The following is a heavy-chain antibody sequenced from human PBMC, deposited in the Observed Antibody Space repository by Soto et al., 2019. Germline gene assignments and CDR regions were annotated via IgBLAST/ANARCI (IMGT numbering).Heavy chain of an antibody. J-gene: IGHJ3*02. CDR3: ARRSRVAFDI. Sequence: PSETMSLTCTVSDGSISSSSYYCGWIRQPPGKGLEWIGSIFYSGSTYYNPSLKSRVTISVDTSKNQFSLNLSSVTAADTAVYYCARRSRVAFDIWGQGTMVTVS. CDR2: IFYSGST. CDR1: DGSISSSSYY. V-gene: IGHV4-39*01.